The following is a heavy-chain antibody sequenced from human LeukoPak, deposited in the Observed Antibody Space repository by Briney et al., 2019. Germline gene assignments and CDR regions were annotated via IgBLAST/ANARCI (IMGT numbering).Heavy chain of an antibody. CDR2: IIPIFGTA. Sequence: ASVKVSCKASGGTFSSYAISWVRQAPGQGLEWMGGIIPIFGTANYAQKFQGRVTITADESTSTAYMELSSLRSEDTAVYYCARGLRYFDWLFWYWGQGTLVTVPS. D-gene: IGHD3-9*01. J-gene: IGHJ4*02. CDR1: GGTFSSYA. CDR3: ARGLRYFDWLFWY. V-gene: IGHV1-69*13.